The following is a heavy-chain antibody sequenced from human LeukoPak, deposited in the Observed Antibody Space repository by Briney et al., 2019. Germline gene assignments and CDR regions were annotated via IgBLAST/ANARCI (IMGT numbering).Heavy chain of an antibody. Sequence: SETLSLTCTVSGGSISSGGYYWRWIRQHPGKGLEWIGYIYYSGSTYYNPSLKSRVTISVDTSKNQFSLKLSSVTAADTAVYYCARGRSSSWYVSSGGPLFDYWGQGTLVTVSS. CDR2: IYYSGST. V-gene: IGHV4-31*03. CDR1: GGSISSGGYY. D-gene: IGHD6-13*01. CDR3: ARGRSSSWYVSSGGPLFDY. J-gene: IGHJ4*02.